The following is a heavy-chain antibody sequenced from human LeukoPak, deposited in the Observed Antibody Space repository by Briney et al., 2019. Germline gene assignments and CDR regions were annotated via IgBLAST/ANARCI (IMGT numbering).Heavy chain of an antibody. Sequence: PGGSLRLPCAASGFTFSSYWMHWVRHGPGKGLVWVSRFLSDGSRTTYADSVKGRFTISGDNAKNTLYLQMNSLRAEDTAVYYCVRNLDFWGDSEDYWGQGTLVTVSS. V-gene: IGHV3-74*01. J-gene: IGHJ4*02. CDR2: FLSDGSRT. D-gene: IGHD3-3*01. CDR3: VRNLDFWGDSEDY. CDR1: GFTFSSYW.